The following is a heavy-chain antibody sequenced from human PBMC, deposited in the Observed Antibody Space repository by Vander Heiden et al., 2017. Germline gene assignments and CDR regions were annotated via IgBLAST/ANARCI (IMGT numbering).Heavy chain of an antibody. CDR2: ISGSGGTT. CDR3: AKEWAGDPLW. CDR1: GFTFSTYA. Sequence: EVQLLESGGGLVQPGGSLRLSCAASGFTFSTYAMTWVHQAPGKGLQWVSSISGSGGTTYYADSVKGRFTISRDNSKNTLYVQMNSLRAEDTAMYYCAKEWAGDPLWWGQGTLVTVSS. D-gene: IGHD7-27*01. J-gene: IGHJ4*02. V-gene: IGHV3-23*01.